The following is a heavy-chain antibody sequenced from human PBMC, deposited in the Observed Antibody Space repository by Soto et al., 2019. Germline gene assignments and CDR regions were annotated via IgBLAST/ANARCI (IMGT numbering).Heavy chain of an antibody. CDR3: ARRGGGVVLAATTPFDY. V-gene: IGHV4-4*02. J-gene: IGHJ4*02. D-gene: IGHD2-15*01. CDR1: SGSISTANW. CDR2: IYHSGDT. Sequence: QVPLQESGPRLVRPSGTLSLTCTVSSGSISTANWWSWVRQPPGRGLEWIGEIYHSGDTNYNLSRKSLVTLSVDKSKNQFSLRLTSVTAADPAMYYCARRGGGVVLAATTPFDYWGQGNLVTVSP.